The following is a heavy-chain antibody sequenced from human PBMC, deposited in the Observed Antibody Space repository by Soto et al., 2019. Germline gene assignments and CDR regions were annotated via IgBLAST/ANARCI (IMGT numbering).Heavy chain of an antibody. Sequence: PSETLSLTCAVYGGSFSGYYWSWIRQPPGKGLEWIGEINHSGSTNYNPSLKSRVTISVDTSKNQFSLKLSPVTAADTAVYYCARGRGKVITFGGVIVTMIDPWGQGTLVTVSS. CDR2: INHSGST. CDR3: ARGRGKVITFGGVIVTMIDP. D-gene: IGHD3-16*02. CDR1: GGSFSGYY. V-gene: IGHV4-34*01. J-gene: IGHJ5*02.